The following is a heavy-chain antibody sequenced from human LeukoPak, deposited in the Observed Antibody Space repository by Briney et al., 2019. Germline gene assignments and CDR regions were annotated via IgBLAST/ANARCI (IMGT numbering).Heavy chain of an antibody. CDR2: ISGSGGST. CDR3: AKDRSCTGSSCNVGS. CDR1: GFTFSSFA. V-gene: IGHV3-23*01. D-gene: IGHD2-2*01. J-gene: IGHJ3*01. Sequence: GGSLRLSCAASGFTFSSFAMSWVRQAPGKGLEWVSAISGSGGSTYYADSVKGRFTISRDNSKNSLFLQMNSLRAEDTAVYYCAKDRSCTGSSCNVGSWGQGTMVTVSS.